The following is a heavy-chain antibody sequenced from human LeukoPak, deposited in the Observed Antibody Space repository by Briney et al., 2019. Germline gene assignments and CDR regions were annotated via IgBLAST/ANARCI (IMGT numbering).Heavy chain of an antibody. D-gene: IGHD3-10*01. CDR3: AREDSYYYGSGSYPFDY. CDR2: IKQDGSEK. Sequence: GGSLRLSCAASGFTFSSSWMSWVRQAPGKGLEWVANIKQDGSEKYYVDSVKGRFAISRDNAKNSLYLQMNSLRAEDTAVYYCAREDSYYYGSGSYPFDYWGQGTLVTVSS. J-gene: IGHJ4*02. V-gene: IGHV3-7*01. CDR1: GFTFSSSW.